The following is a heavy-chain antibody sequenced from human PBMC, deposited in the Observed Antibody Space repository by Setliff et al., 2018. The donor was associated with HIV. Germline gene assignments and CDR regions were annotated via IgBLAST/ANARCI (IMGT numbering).Heavy chain of an antibody. J-gene: IGHJ4*02. CDR3: VRAAAGLDI. CDR1: GFTLSDYY. CDR2: TRNKANGYIT. V-gene: IGHV3-72*01. Sequence: GESLKISCAASGFTLSDYYMDWVRQAPGKGLEWVGRTRNKANGYITEYGASVQGRFTISRDNSKDSLSLQMNNLKAEDTAVYYCVRAAAGLDIWSQGIRVTVSS.